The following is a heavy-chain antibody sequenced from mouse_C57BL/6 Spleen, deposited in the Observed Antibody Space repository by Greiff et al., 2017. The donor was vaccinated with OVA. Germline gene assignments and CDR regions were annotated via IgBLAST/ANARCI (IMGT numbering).Heavy chain of an antibody. CDR3: ARRGLRLAKCY. Sequence: QVQLQQPGAELVKPGASVKLSCTASGFTFTSYWMQWVKPRPGQGLEWIGEIDPSDSYTKYNPKFKGKATLTADTSSSTAYMQRSSLTSEDSAVYYCARRGLRLAKCYWGQRPSVTFSS. J-gene: IGHJ4*01. CDR1: GFTFTSYW. V-gene: IGHV1-50*01. CDR2: IDPSDSYT. D-gene: IGHD2-4*01.